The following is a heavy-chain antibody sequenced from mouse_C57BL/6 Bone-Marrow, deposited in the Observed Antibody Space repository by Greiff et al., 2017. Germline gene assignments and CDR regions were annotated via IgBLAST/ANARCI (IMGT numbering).Heavy chain of an antibody. J-gene: IGHJ4*01. CDR1: GYAFSSSW. V-gene: IGHV1-82*01. CDR3: AREALGDY. CDR2: IYPGDGDT. Sequence: VQVVESGPELVKPGASVKISCKASGYAFSSSWMNWVKQRPGKGLEWIGRIYPGDGDTNYNGKFKGKATLTADKSSSTAYMQLSSLTSEDSAVYFCAREALGDYWGQGTSVTVSS. D-gene: IGHD4-1*01.